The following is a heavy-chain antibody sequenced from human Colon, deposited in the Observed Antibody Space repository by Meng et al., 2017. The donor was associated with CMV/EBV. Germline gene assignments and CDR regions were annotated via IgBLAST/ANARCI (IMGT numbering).Heavy chain of an antibody. CDR3: ARAGGPFNRFDY. J-gene: IGHJ4*02. V-gene: IGHV3-7*04. Sequence: VQRVESGGGLVQPWESLRLSCAASGFTFSSSWMSWVRQAPGKGLEWVANINTDGSDKYHVDSVKGRFTISRDNAKNSLYLQMNSLRVEDTAVYYCARAGGPFNRFDYWGQGTLVTVSS. CDR1: GFTFSSSW. D-gene: IGHD3-16*01. CDR2: INTDGSDK.